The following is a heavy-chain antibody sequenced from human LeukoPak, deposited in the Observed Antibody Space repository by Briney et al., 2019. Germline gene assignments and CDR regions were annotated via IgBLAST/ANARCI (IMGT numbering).Heavy chain of an antibody. CDR1: GGSISSYY. Sequence: SETLSLTCTVSGGSISSYYWSWIRQPPGKGLEWIGYVYYSGSTNYNPSLKSRVTISVDTSKNQFSLKLSSVTAADTAVYYCARGHSYYDNSGYSGIDYWGQGTLITVSS. CDR2: VYYSGST. CDR3: ARGHSYYDNSGYSGIDY. V-gene: IGHV4-59*01. D-gene: IGHD3-22*01. J-gene: IGHJ4*02.